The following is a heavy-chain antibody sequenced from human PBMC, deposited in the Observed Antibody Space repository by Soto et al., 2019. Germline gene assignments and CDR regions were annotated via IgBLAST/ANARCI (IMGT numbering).Heavy chain of an antibody. D-gene: IGHD3-9*01. V-gene: IGHV4-39*02. CDR3: ARLRYFASGHYTTDV. CDR2: IYYVGST. Sequence: SETLSLTCTVSGGDISSGDYYWAWIRQPPGKGLEWIASIYYVGSTFYNSSLESRVTISVDMSKNLFSLKLTSVTAADTAVYYCARLRYFASGHYTTDVCDQGIPVTVSS. J-gene: IGHJ6*02. CDR1: GGDISSGDYY.